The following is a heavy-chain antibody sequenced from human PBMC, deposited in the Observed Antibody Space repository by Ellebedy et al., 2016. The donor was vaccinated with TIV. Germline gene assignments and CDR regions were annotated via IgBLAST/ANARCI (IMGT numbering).Heavy chain of an antibody. CDR1: GYTFTGYY. V-gene: IGHV1-2*02. CDR3: ARDGGSGWSFDY. J-gene: IGHJ4*02. CDR2: INPNSGDT. Sequence: AASVKVSCKASGYTFTGYYIHWVRQAPGQGLEWLGWINPNSGDTKYAQKFQGRVTMTRDTSINTAYMDLSRLRSDDTAVYYCARDGGSGWSFDYWGQGTLVTVSS. D-gene: IGHD6-19*01.